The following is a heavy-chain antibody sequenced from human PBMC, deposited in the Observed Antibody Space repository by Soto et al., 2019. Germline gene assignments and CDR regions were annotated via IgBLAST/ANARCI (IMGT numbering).Heavy chain of an antibody. CDR3: AKVELVVPAAPVDY. CDR2: ISGSGGST. CDR1: GFTFSIYA. J-gene: IGHJ4*02. D-gene: IGHD2-2*01. V-gene: IGHV3-23*01. Sequence: GSLRLSCAASGFTFSIYAMSWVRQAPGKGLEWVSAISGSGGSTYYADSVKGRFTISRDNSKNTLYLQMNSLRAEDTAVYYCAKVELVVPAAPVDYWGQGTLVTVSS.